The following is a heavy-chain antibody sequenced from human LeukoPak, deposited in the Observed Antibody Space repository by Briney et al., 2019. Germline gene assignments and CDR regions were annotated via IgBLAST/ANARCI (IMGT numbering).Heavy chain of an antibody. CDR3: ARDRPLDADDYYGFYYFDF. D-gene: IGHD3-10*01. CDR2: INPNSGGT. J-gene: IGHJ4*02. Sequence: ASVKVSCKASGYTFTGYYMHWVRQAPGQGLEWMGWINPNSGGTNHAQKFQGRVTMTRDTSISTAYMELSRLRSDDTAVYYCARDRPLDADDYYGFYYFDFWGQGTLVTVSS. CDR1: GYTFTGYY. V-gene: IGHV1-2*02.